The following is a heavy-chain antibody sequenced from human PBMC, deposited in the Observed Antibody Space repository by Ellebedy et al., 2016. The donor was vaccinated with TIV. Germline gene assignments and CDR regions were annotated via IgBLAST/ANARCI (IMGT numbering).Heavy chain of an antibody. CDR3: ARDRSSGWYYFDY. CDR2: IWYDGSNK. D-gene: IGHD6-19*01. Sequence: GGSLRLSCAASGFTFSSYGMHWVRQAPGKGLEWVAVIWYDGSNKYYVDSVKGRFTISRDNSKNTLDLQMNSLRAEDTALYYCARDRSSGWYYFDYWGQGTLVTGSS. J-gene: IGHJ4*02. V-gene: IGHV3-33*01. CDR1: GFTFSSYG.